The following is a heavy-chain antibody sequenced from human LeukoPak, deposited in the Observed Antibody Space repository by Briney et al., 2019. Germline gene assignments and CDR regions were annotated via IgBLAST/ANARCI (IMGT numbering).Heavy chain of an antibody. J-gene: IGHJ4*02. CDR3: AKGYSSGWSPFDY. D-gene: IGHD6-19*01. V-gene: IGHV3-23*01. CDR1: GFTLSSYA. Sequence: PGGSLRLSCAASGFTLSSYAMSWVRRAPGKGLEWVLAISASGATTYYADSVKGRFTISRDNSKNTLFLQMNSLRAEDTAVYYCAKGYSSGWSPFDYWGQGTLVTVSS. CDR2: ISASGATT.